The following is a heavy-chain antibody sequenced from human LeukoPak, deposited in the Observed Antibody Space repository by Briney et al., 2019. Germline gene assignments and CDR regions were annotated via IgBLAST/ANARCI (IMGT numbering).Heavy chain of an antibody. Sequence: GGSLRLSCAASGFAVSSNYMSWVRQAPGKGLEWVSIIYSGGNTYYADSVKGRFTISRDNYKNTLYLQMNSLRADDTAVYYCARGGRAGWSGTYEDSFDVWGQGTMVTVSS. J-gene: IGHJ3*01. D-gene: IGHD1-26*01. CDR3: ARGGRAGWSGTYEDSFDV. CDR1: GFAVSSNY. V-gene: IGHV3-53*01. CDR2: IYSGGNT.